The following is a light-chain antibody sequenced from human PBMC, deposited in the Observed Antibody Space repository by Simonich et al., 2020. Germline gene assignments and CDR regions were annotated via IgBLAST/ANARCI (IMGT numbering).Light chain of an antibody. J-gene: IGLJ3*02. CDR1: SSDAGGYTS. CDR3: SSYTSSSTLV. V-gene: IGLV2-14*01. Sequence: QSALTQPDSVSGYPGQSITISFPVTSSDAGGYTSVSWYQQHPGNAPKLMIYYVSKRPPGVSKRFSGSKSGNTASLTISGLQAEDEADYYCSSYTSSSTLVFGGGTKLTVL. CDR2: YVS.